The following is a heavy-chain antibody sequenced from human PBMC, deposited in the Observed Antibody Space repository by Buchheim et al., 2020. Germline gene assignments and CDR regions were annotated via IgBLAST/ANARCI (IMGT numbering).Heavy chain of an antibody. CDR2: INHSGST. J-gene: IGHJ6*02. Sequence: QVQLQQWGAGLLKPSETLSLTCAFYGGSFSGYYWSWIRQPPGKGLEWIGEINHSGSTNYNPSLKSRVTISVDTSKNQFSLKLSSVTAADTAVYYCARVGSIAAARGYYYGMDVWGQGTT. CDR1: GGSFSGYY. CDR3: ARVGSIAAARGYYYGMDV. D-gene: IGHD6-13*01. V-gene: IGHV4-34*01.